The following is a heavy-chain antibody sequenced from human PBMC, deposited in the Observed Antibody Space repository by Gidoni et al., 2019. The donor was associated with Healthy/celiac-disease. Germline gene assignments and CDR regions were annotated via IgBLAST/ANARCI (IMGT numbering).Heavy chain of an antibody. V-gene: IGHV3-23*01. J-gene: IGHJ5*02. Sequence: EVQLLESGGGLVQPGGSLRLSCAASGFTFSSYAMSWVRSAPGKGLEWVSVISGSGGSTYYADSVKGRFTISRDNSKNTLYLQMNSLRAEDTAVYYCAKDNVGEYYYDSSGYYYVCWFDPWGQGTLVTVSS. CDR3: AKDNVGEYYYDSSGYYYVCWFDP. D-gene: IGHD3-22*01. CDR2: ISGSGGST. CDR1: GFTFSSYA.